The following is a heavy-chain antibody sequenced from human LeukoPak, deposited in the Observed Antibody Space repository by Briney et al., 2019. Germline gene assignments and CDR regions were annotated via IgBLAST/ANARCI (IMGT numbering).Heavy chain of an antibody. Sequence: GGSLRLSCAASGFTFSSYAMSWVRQAPGNGLEWVSAISGSGGSTYYADSVKGRFTISRDNSKNTLYLQMNSLRAEDTAVYYCAKGGYYDSSGYYGYWGQGTLVTVSS. CDR2: ISGSGGST. CDR3: AKGGYYDSSGYYGY. J-gene: IGHJ4*02. CDR1: GFTFSSYA. D-gene: IGHD3-22*01. V-gene: IGHV3-23*01.